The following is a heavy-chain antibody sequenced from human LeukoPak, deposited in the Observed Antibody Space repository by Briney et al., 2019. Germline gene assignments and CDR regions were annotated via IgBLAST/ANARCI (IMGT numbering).Heavy chain of an antibody. D-gene: IGHD6-19*01. CDR3: ARQGAGTRGYYFDY. CDR2: MNPNSGNT. J-gene: IGHJ4*02. CDR1: GGTFSSYA. V-gene: IGHV1-8*02. Sequence: ASVKVSCKASGGTFSSYAISWVRQATRQGLEWMGWMNPNSGNTGYAQKFQGRVTMTRNTSISTAYMELSSLRSEDTAVYYCARQGAGTRGYYFDYWGQGTLVTVSS.